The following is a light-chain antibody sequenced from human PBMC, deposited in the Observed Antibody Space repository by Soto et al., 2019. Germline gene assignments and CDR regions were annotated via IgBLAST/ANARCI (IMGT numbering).Light chain of an antibody. CDR3: QQSYSSPTWT. J-gene: IGKJ1*01. V-gene: IGKV1-39*01. CDR1: QRISSY. Sequence: DIQMTQSPSSLSASVGDRVTITCRASQRISSYLNWYQQKPGKAPKLLIYAASSLQSGVPSRFSGSGSGTDFTLTISSLQPEDIASYYCQQSYSSPTWTFGQGTKVDNK. CDR2: AAS.